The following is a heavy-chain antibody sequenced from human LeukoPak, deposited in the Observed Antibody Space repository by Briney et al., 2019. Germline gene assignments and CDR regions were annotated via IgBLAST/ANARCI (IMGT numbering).Heavy chain of an antibody. CDR2: ISYDGSNK. J-gene: IGHJ4*02. D-gene: IGHD3-22*01. Sequence: PGGSLRLSCAASGVTFSSYAMHWVRQAPGKGLEWVAVISYDGSNKYYADSVKGRFTISRDNSKNTLYLQMNSLRAEDTAVYFCAREANYDGSGYYSRDHYFDYWGQGTPVTVSS. V-gene: IGHV3-30-3*01. CDR1: GVTFSSYA. CDR3: AREANYDGSGYYSRDHYFDY.